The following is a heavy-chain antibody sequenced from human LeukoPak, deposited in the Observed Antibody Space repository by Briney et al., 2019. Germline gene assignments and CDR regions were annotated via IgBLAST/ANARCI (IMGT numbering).Heavy chain of an antibody. CDR1: GFTFNSYG. V-gene: IGHV3-33*01. D-gene: IGHD6-6*01. Sequence: GGSLRLSCAASGFTFNSYGMHWVRQAPGKGLEWVAVIWYDGSNKYYADSVKGRFTISRDNSKNTLYLQMNSLRAEDTAMYYCARDFTLYGSFSWFDYWGQGTLVTVSS. J-gene: IGHJ4*02. CDR3: ARDFTLYGSFSWFDY. CDR2: IWYDGSNK.